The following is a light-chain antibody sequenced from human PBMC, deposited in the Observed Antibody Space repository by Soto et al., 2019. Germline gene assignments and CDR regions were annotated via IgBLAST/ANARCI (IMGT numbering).Light chain of an antibody. CDR1: SSNIGNNY. CDR3: SSYTAYTTLWV. CDR2: GVS. V-gene: IGLV1-51*01. J-gene: IGLJ3*02. Sequence: QSVLTQSPSVSAAPGQKVTISCSGSSSNIGNNYVSWYQQLPGTAPKLLIYGVSNRPSGVSNRFSASKSGNAASLTISGLQAEDEADYYCSSYTAYTTLWVFGGGTKLTVL.